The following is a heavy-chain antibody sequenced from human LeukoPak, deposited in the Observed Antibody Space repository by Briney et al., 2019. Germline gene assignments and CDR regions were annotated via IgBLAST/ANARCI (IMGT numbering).Heavy chain of an antibody. CDR2: ISGSGGST. J-gene: IGHJ4*02. V-gene: IGHV3-23*01. CDR3: ARVDTAVLTGFDY. Sequence: GGSLRLSCAASGFTFSSYAMSWVRQAPGKGLEWVSAISGSGGSTYYADSVKGRFTISRDNSKNTLYLQMNSLRAEDTAVYYCARVDTAVLTGFDYWGQGTLVTVSS. D-gene: IGHD5-18*01. CDR1: GFTFSSYA.